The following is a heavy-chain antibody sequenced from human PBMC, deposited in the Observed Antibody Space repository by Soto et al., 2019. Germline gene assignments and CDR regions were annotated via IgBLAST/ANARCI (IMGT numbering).Heavy chain of an antibody. J-gene: IGHJ6*02. CDR2: ITGSGGDT. CDR1: GFTFSNYA. Sequence: XXSLRLSFAASGFTFSNYAMCWVRQAPGKGLEWVSGITGSGGDTYHADSVKGRFTISRDNSKNTLYLQMNSLRAEDTAVYYCAKDFYGVDVWGQGTTVTVSS. V-gene: IGHV3-23*01. CDR3: AKDFYGVDV.